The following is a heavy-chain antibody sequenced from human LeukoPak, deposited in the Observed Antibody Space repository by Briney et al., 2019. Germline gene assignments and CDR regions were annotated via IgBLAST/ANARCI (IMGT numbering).Heavy chain of an antibody. V-gene: IGHV3-30*03. CDR3: ARDEYNWNVDAFDI. D-gene: IGHD1-20*01. Sequence: PGGSLRLSCAASGFTFTNYAMHWVRQAPGKGLEWVAFISYDGNNKYYADSVKGRFTISRDNAKNSLYLQMNSLRAEDTAVYYCARDEYNWNVDAFDIWGQGTVVTVSS. J-gene: IGHJ3*02. CDR2: ISYDGNNK. CDR1: GFTFTNYA.